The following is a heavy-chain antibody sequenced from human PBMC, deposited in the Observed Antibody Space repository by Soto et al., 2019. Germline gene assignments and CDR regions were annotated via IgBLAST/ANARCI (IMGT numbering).Heavy chain of an antibody. D-gene: IGHD3-3*01. CDR3: ARGPTFGAVIPDYLDY. Sequence: TAAGGTGISYARHLVRNTPGEGLEWVAVISYDGSNKYYADSVKGRFTISRDNSKNTLYLQMNSLRAEDTAVYYCARGPTFGAVIPDYLDYWGQ. V-gene: IGHV3-30-3*01. CDR2: ISYDGSNK. CDR1: GGTGISYA. J-gene: IGHJ4*02.